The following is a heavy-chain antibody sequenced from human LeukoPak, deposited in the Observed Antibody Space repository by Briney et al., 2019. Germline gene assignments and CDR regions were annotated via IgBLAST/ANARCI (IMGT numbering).Heavy chain of an antibody. CDR2: IGTAGDT. V-gene: IGHV3-13*01. D-gene: IGHD2-15*01. CDR1: GFTFSSYD. J-gene: IGHJ3*02. Sequence: GGSLRLSCAASGFTFSSYDMHWVRQATGKGLEWVSAIGTAGDTYYPGSVKGRFTISRENAKNSLYLQMNSLRAGDTAVYYCARATILLGAFDIWGQGTMVTVSS. CDR3: ARATILLGAFDI.